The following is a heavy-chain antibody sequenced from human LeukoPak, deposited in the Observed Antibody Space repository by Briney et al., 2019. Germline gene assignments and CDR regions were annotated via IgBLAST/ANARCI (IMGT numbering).Heavy chain of an antibody. CDR1: GGSISSYY. CDR3: ALSKYGDYVDY. D-gene: IGHD4-17*01. V-gene: IGHV4-59*08. J-gene: IGHJ4*02. Sequence: PSETLSLTCTVSGGSISSYYWSWIRQPPGKGLEWIGYIYYSGSTNYNPSLKSRVTISVDTSKNQFSLKPSSVTAADTAVYYCALSKYGDYVDYWGQGTLVTVSS. CDR2: IYYSGST.